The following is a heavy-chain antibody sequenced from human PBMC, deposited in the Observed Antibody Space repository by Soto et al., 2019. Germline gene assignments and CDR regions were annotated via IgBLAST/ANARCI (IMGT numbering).Heavy chain of an antibody. CDR3: AGGRIWFDP. Sequence: SETLSLTCTVSGGSICSNYWTWIRQPPGKGLEWIGYIYYSGSTNYKSSLKSRVTISVDTSKNQFSLKLSSVTAADTAVYYCAGGRIWFDPWGQGTLGTVSS. V-gene: IGHV4-59*01. CDR2: IYYSGST. J-gene: IGHJ5*02. CDR1: GGSICSNY.